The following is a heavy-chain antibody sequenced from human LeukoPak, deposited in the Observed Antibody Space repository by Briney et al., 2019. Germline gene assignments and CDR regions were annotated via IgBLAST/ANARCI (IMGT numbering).Heavy chain of an antibody. V-gene: IGHV4-59*01. CDR3: ARDDTAMVS. J-gene: IGHJ4*02. Sequence: SETLSLTCTVSGGSISSYYWSWIRQPPGKGLEWIGYIYYSGSTNFNPSLKSRVTISVDTSKNQFSLKLSSVTAADTAVYYCARDDTAMVSWGQGTLVTVSS. CDR2: IYYSGST. D-gene: IGHD5-18*01. CDR1: GGSISSYY.